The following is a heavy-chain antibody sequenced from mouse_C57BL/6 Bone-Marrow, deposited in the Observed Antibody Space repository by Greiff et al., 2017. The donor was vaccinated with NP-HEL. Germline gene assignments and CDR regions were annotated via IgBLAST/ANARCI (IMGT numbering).Heavy chain of an antibody. D-gene: IGHD1-1*01. CDR3: ARALRTAVERGYFDV. CDR2: IHPNSGST. CDR1: GYTFTSYW. J-gene: IGHJ1*03. Sequence: QVQLQQPGAELVKPGASVKLSCKASGYTFTSYWMHWVKQRPGQGLEWIGMIHPNSGSTNYNEKFKSKATLTVDKSSSTAYMQLSSLTSEDSAVYYCARALRTAVERGYFDVWGTGTTVTVSS. V-gene: IGHV1-64*01.